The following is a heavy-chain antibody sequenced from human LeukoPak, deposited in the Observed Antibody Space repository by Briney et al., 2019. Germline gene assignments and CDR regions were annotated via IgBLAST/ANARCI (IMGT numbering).Heavy chain of an antibody. D-gene: IGHD3-22*01. V-gene: IGHV3-21*01. CDR1: GFTFDDYA. CDR3: ARSNYDSSGYSRDAFDI. J-gene: IGHJ3*02. CDR2: ISSSSTYI. Sequence: GGSLRLSCAASGFTFDDYAMHWVRQAPGKGLEWVSAISSSSTYIYYADSVKGRFTISRDNAKKALYLQMSSLRAEDTAVYYCARSNYDSSGYSRDAFDIWGQGTMVTVSS.